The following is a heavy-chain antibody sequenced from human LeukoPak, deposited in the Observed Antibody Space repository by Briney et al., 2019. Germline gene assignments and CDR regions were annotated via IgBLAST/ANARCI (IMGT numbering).Heavy chain of an antibody. CDR3: EGDYQYFDS. J-gene: IGHJ4*02. V-gene: IGHV3-15*01. CDR2: IKTQSDGERT. Sequence: GGSLRLSCAASGFTFSNAWMSWVRQAPGKGLEWVGRIKTQSDGERTDYAAPVKGRFVISRDDSKNTVFLQMSSLKIEDTAVYYCEGDYQYFDSWGQGTLVTVSS. D-gene: IGHD2-2*01. CDR1: GFTFSNAW.